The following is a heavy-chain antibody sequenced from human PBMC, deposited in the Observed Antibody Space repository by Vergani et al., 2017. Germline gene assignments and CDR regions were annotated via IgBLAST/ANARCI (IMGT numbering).Heavy chain of an antibody. CDR3: ARDGGKRYCSSTSCYYNWFDP. CDR2: IIPIFGTA. Sequence: QVQLVQSGAEVKKPGSSVKVSCKASGGTFSSYAISWVRQAPGQGLEWMGRIIPIFGTANYAQKFQGRVTITADESTSTAYMELSSLRSEDTAVYYCARDGGKRYCSSTSCYYNWFDPWGQGTLVTVSS. CDR1: GGTFSSYA. V-gene: IGHV1-69*18. D-gene: IGHD2-2*01. J-gene: IGHJ5*02.